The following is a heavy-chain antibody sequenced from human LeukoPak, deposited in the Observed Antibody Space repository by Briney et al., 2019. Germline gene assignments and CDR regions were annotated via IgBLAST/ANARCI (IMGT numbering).Heavy chain of an antibody. Sequence: SVKVSCKASGGTFSSYAISWVRQAPGQGLEWMGGIIPIFGTANYAQKFQGRVTITTDESTSTAYMELSSLRSEDTAVYYCARSPFYSSSFFDYWGQGTLVTVSS. CDR3: ARSPFYSSSFFDY. CDR1: GGTFSSYA. CDR2: IIPIFGTA. V-gene: IGHV1-69*05. D-gene: IGHD6-6*01. J-gene: IGHJ4*02.